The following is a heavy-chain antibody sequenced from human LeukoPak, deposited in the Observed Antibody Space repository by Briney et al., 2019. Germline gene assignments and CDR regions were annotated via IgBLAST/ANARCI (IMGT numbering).Heavy chain of an antibody. CDR2: IYYSGST. CDR3: ARAYSSSYYFFDY. D-gene: IGHD6-13*01. V-gene: IGHV4-59*06. CDR1: GGSISIYY. Sequence: PSETLSLTCSVSGGSISIYYWSWIRQPPGKGLEWIGYIYYSGSTHYNPSLKSRITLSVDTSKNQFSLKLNSVTAADTAVYYCARAYSSSYYFFDYWGQGTLVTVPS. J-gene: IGHJ4*02.